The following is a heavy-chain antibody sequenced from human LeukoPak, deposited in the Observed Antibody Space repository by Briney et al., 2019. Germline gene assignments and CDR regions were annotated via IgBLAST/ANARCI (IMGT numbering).Heavy chain of an antibody. CDR3: ARLDFPTYYFDY. CDR2: IYHSGST. V-gene: IGHV4-38-2*01. D-gene: IGHD3-3*01. J-gene: IGHJ4*02. Sequence: PSETLSLTCAVSGCSISSGYYWGWIRQPPGKGLEWIGSIYHSGSTYYNPSLKSRVTISVDTSKNQFSLKLSSVTAADTAVYYCARLDFPTYYFDYWGQGTLVTVSS. CDR1: GCSISSGYY.